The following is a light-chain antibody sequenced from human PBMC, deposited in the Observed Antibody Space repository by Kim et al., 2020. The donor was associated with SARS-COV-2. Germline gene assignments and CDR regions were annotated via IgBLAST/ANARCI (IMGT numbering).Light chain of an antibody. CDR1: QSVDKNY. CDR2: GVS. CDR3: QQYGNSPFT. V-gene: IGKV3-20*01. J-gene: IGKJ4*01. Sequence: ENVLKQSPGTLSLSPGGRATLSCRASQSVDKNYFAWFQQRPGQPPRLLIYGVSNRASGIPDRFSGSGSGTEFTLTISRLGPEDFAMYYCQQYGNSPFTFGGGTKVDIK.